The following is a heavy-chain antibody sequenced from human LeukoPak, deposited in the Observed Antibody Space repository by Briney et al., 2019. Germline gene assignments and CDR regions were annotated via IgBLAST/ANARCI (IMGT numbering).Heavy chain of an antibody. CDR3: ARAGTDSSGYYYVDY. D-gene: IGHD3-22*01. J-gene: IGHJ4*02. CDR1: GFTFSSYE. Sequence: GGSLRLSCVASGFTFSSYEVNWVRQAPGKGLEGVSYISSSGSTIYYVDSVKGRFTISRDNAKNSLYLQMNSLRAEDTSIYYCARAGTDSSGYYYVDYWGQGTLVTVSS. CDR2: ISSSGSTI. V-gene: IGHV3-48*03.